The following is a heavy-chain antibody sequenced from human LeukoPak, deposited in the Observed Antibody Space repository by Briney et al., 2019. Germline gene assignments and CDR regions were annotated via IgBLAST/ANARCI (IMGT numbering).Heavy chain of an antibody. V-gene: IGHV1-2*02. CDR3: ARFYNFYGDYYFDY. CDR2: IYPDSGGT. CDR1: GYTFTGYY. Sequence: ASVKVSCKASGYTFTGYYMHWVRQAPGQGLEWMGWIYPDSGGTNYAQKFQGRVAMTRDTSIRTAYMELSRLRSDDTGVYYCARFYNFYGDYYFDYWGQGTLVTVSS. J-gene: IGHJ4*02. D-gene: IGHD4-17*01.